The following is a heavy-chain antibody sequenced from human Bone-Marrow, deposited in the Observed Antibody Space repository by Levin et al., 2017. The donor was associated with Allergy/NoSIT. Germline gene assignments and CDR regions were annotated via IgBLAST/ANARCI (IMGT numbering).Heavy chain of an antibody. J-gene: IGHJ4*02. CDR2: VHHSGST. D-gene: IGHD4-11*01. CDR3: ARGAHGGSLQ. Sequence: GSLRLSCTVSGDSVTTYYWSWIRQPPGKGLEWIGYVHHSGSTKYNPSLKSRVTMSVDTSKNQFSLKVTSLTAADTAVYYCARGAHGGSLQWGQGTLVTVSS. V-gene: IGHV4-59*02. CDR1: GDSVTTYY.